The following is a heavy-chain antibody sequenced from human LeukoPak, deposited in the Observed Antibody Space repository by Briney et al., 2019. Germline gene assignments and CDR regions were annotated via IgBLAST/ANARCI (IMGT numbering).Heavy chain of an antibody. CDR2: ITASGGST. J-gene: IGHJ5*02. CDR1: GFTFSSDA. V-gene: IGHV3-23*01. CDR3: ARGYCSSTSCYTYVLDP. D-gene: IGHD2-2*02. Sequence: GGSLRLSCAGSGFTFSSDALSWVRQAPGKGLEWVSGITASGGSTYYTDSVKGRFTISRDNSKNTLYLQMNSLRAEDTAVYYCARGYCSSTSCYTYVLDPWGQGTLVTVSS.